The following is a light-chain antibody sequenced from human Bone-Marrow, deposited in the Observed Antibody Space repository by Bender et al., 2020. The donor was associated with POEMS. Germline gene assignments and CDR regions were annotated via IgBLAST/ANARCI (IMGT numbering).Light chain of an antibody. J-gene: IGLJ3*02. Sequence: QSVLTQPPSVSGTPGQRVTISCYGSSSDIGSNTVNWYQQLPGSAPKVLIYSDNERPSGVPDRFSGSKSGTSASLAISGLRSEDEANFYCAAWDDSLSGPVFGGGTKLTVL. V-gene: IGLV1-44*01. CDR3: AAWDDSLSGPV. CDR1: SSDIGSNT. CDR2: SDN.